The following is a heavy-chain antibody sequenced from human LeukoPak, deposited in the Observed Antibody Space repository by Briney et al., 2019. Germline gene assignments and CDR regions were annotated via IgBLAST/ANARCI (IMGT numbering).Heavy chain of an antibody. CDR1: GFTFSSYG. Sequence: PGGSLRLSCAASGFTFSSYGMHWVRQAPGKGLEWVAFIRYDGSNKYYADSVKGRFTISRDNSKNTLYLQMNSLRAEGTAVYYCAKEIGYCSSTSCPPETFDYWGQGTLVTVSS. CDR3: AKEIGYCSSTSCPPETFDY. J-gene: IGHJ4*02. CDR2: IRYDGSNK. V-gene: IGHV3-30*02. D-gene: IGHD2-2*01.